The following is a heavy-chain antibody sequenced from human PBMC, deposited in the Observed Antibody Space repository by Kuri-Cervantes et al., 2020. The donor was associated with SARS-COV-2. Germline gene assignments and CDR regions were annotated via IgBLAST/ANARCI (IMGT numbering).Heavy chain of an antibody. D-gene: IGHD6-6*01. CDR3: ARSGIAARYDAFDI. J-gene: IGHJ3*02. CDR1: GFTFSSYS. Sequence: GESLKISCAASGFTFSSYSMNWVRQAPGKGLEWVAFIRYDGSNKYYADSVKGRFTISRDSSKNTLYLQMNSLRVEDTAVYYCARSGIAARYDAFDIWGQGTMVTVSS. CDR2: IRYDGSNK. V-gene: IGHV3-30*02.